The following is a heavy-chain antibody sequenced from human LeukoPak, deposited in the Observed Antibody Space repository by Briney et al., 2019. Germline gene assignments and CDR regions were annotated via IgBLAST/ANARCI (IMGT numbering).Heavy chain of an antibody. CDR2: IRGDSTET. J-gene: IGHJ4*02. Sequence: GGSLRLSCEGSGFTFSSYSMIWVRQAPGQGLEWVSSIRGDSTETRHADSLMGRFTISRDNAKKSLYLQMNSLRAEDTAVYYCARGHFGVVLDYWGQGTLVTVSS. CDR1: GFTFSSYS. D-gene: IGHD3-3*01. CDR3: ARGHFGVVLDY. V-gene: IGHV3-21*01.